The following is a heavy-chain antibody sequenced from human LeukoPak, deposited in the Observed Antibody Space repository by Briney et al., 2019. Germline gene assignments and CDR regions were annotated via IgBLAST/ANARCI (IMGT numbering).Heavy chain of an antibody. Sequence: PSETLSLTCTVSGGSISSYYWSWIQQPPGKGLEWIGYIYYSGSTNYNPSLKSRVTISVDTSKNQFSLKLSSVTAADTAVYYCARGSMADIVGATTVDYWGQGTLVTVSS. CDR1: GGSISSYY. J-gene: IGHJ4*02. D-gene: IGHD1-26*01. CDR3: ARGSMADIVGATTVDY. CDR2: IYYSGST. V-gene: IGHV4-59*01.